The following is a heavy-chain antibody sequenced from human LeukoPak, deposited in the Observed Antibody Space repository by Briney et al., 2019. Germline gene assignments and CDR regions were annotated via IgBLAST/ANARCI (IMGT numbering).Heavy chain of an antibody. CDR1: GGSISSYY. J-gene: IGHJ4*02. D-gene: IGHD3-22*01. Sequence: SETLSLTSTISGGSISSYYWSWIRQPPGKGLEWIGYIYYSGTTYYNPSLKSRVTISLDTSKNQFSLKLSSVTAADTAVYYCASLVDYFYVSSVDYWGQGTLLTVSS. CDR2: IYYSGTT. CDR3: ASLVDYFYVSSVDY. V-gene: IGHV4-59*12.